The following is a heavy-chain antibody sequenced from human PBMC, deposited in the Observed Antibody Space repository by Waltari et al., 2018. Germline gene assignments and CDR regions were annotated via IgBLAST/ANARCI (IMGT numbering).Heavy chain of an antibody. J-gene: IGHJ4*02. D-gene: IGHD3-22*01. CDR2: IYDSGRP. CDR3: AREGGALPNYYDSSGYYGYFDY. Sequence: QVQLQESGPGLVKPSQTLSLTCTVSGGSISSGDYYRSWIRQPPGKGLEWIGYIYDSGRPYYNPALKSRVTISVDTSKNQFSLKLSSVTAAGTAVYYCAREGGALPNYYDSSGYYGYFDYWGQGTLVTVSS. CDR1: GGSISSGDYY. V-gene: IGHV4-30-4*08.